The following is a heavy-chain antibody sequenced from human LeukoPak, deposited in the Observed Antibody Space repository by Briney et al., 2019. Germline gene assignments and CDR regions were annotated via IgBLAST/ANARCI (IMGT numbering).Heavy chain of an antibody. J-gene: IGHJ4*02. CDR2: ITDNGGTT. D-gene: IGHD3-10*01. CDR1: GFTFSNYP. CDR3: ARGSSGRYDY. V-gene: IGHV3-64*01. Sequence: PGGSPRLSCAASGFTFSNYPMHWVRQAPGKGLEYVSAITDNGGTTYYSSFLRGRFTISRDNSINMLYLQMDSLRPEDTAVYYCARGSSGRYDYWGQGTLVTVSS.